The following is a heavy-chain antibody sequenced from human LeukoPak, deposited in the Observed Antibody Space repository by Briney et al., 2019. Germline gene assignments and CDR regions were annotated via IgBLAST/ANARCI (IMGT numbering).Heavy chain of an antibody. Sequence: SETLSLTCTVSGASISNYYWTWMRQAPGKGLEWIGYVYYTGSTNYNPSLKSRATISVDTSKNQFFLKLSAVTAADTAVYYCARTSRHFYNSGGNSIPWPDGMDVWGQGTTVTVSS. J-gene: IGHJ6*02. CDR2: VYYTGST. CDR3: ARTSRHFYNSGGNSIPWPDGMDV. CDR1: GASISNYY. D-gene: IGHD3-10*01. V-gene: IGHV4-59*01.